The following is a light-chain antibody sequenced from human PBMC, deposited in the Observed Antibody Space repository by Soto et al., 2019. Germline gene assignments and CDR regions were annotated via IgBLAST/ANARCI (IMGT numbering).Light chain of an antibody. CDR2: EVT. CDR1: SSDVGAYNL. CDR3: ASLTTTNFV. V-gene: IGLV2-14*01. Sequence: QSVLTQPASVSGYPGQSITISCTGTSSDVGAYNLVSWYQHLPDKAPNLIISEVTNRPSGVSDRFSGSKSGNTASLTISGLQAEDEADYYCASLTTTNFVFGSGTKVTVL. J-gene: IGLJ1*01.